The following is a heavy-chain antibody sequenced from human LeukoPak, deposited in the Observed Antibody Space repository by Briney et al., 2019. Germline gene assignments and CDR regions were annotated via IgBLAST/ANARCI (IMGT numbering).Heavy chain of an antibody. J-gene: IGHJ4*02. CDR1: GFTFGDYG. Sequence: GGSLRLSCVASGFTFGDYGMSWIRQAPGKWLEWVSGSSWNADSTGHADSVKGRFTISRDNAKNSLYLQMDSLRAEDTALYYCARDIGITGTTIFVYWGQGTPVTVS. CDR3: ARDIGITGTTIFVY. V-gene: IGHV3-20*04. CDR2: SSWNADST. D-gene: IGHD1-7*01.